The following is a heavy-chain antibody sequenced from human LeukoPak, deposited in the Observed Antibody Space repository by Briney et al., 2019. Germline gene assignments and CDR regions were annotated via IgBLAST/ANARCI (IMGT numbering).Heavy chain of an antibody. D-gene: IGHD3-10*01. CDR2: INTNTGNP. CDR3: ARHYSGSGSFYTPDY. CDR1: GGTFSSYA. Sequence: ASVKVSCKASGGTFSSYAISWVRQAPGQGLEWMGWINTNTGNPTYAQGFTGRFVFSLDTSVSTAYLQMSSLKAEDTAVYYCARHYSGSGSFYTPDYWGQGTLVTVSS. J-gene: IGHJ4*02. V-gene: IGHV7-4-1*02.